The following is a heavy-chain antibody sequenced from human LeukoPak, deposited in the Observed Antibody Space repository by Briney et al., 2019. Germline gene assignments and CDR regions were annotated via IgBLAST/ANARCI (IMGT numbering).Heavy chain of an antibody. CDR3: AKEDYSSSWYALDY. CDR2: INWNGGST. V-gene: IGHV3-20*04. CDR1: GFTFDDFA. D-gene: IGHD6-13*01. Sequence: PGGSLRLSCAASGFTFDDFAMSWVRQAPGKGLEWVSGINWNGGSTGYADSVKGRFTISRDNAKNSLYLQMNSLRTEDTALYYCAKEDYSSSWYALDYWGQGTLVTVSS. J-gene: IGHJ4*02.